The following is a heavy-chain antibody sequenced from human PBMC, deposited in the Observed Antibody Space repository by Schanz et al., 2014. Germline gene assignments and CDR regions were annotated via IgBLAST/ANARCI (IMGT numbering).Heavy chain of an antibody. CDR3: ARDRRNADLDY. CDR1: GFTFSGYS. Sequence: EVQLVESGGGLVQPGGSLRLSCAASGFTFSGYSMNWVRQAPGKGLEWISYITYNGGTIYYADSVKGRFTISRDNAKNSLYLEMNSLRAEDTALYYCARDRRNADLDYWGQGTLVIVSS. V-gene: IGHV3-48*01. CDR2: ITYNGGTI. D-gene: IGHD1-1*01. J-gene: IGHJ4*02.